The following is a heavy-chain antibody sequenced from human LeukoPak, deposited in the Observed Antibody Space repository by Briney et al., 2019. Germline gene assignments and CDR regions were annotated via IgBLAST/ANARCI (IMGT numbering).Heavy chain of an antibody. CDR2: INAGNGKT. CDR1: GYTFTNYA. J-gene: IGHJ4*02. V-gene: IGHV1-3*01. Sequence: ASVKVSCKASGYTFTNYAVHWLRQAPGQRLERMGWINAGNGKTNYSQRFQGRVTLTRDTSASTVYMELRSLRSEDTAVYYCARGYYDLLTGHVVTYYFDYWGQGTLVTVSS. CDR3: ARGYYDLLTGHVVTYYFDY. D-gene: IGHD3-9*01.